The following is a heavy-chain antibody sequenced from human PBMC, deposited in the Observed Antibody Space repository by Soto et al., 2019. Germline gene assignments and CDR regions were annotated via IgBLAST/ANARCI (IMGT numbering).Heavy chain of an antibody. CDR3: AKRAGPAAMGRFDY. J-gene: IGHJ4*02. V-gene: IGHV3-23*01. D-gene: IGHD2-2*01. Sequence: EVQLLESGGGLVQPGGSLRLSCAASGFTFSNYAMSWARQAPGKGLEWVSGIRNSGGSTYYADSVKGRFTISRDNSKNTLYLEMNSLRAEDTAVYYCAKRAGPAAMGRFDYWGQGTLVTVSS. CDR1: GFTFSNYA. CDR2: IRNSGGST.